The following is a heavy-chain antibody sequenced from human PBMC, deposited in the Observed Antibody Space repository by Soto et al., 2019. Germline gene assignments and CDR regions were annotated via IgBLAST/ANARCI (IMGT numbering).Heavy chain of an antibody. Sequence: QVQLQESGPGLVKPSETLSLTCTVSGGSISSYYWSWIRQPPGKGLEWIGYIYYSGSTNCNPSRKSRVTIPVDKSKNKFCMKQSPVSAAITVVYSCTSTLELGVDYYNYNMAGWGKGTTVTDSS. CDR1: GGSISSYY. J-gene: IGHJ6*03. D-gene: IGHD7-27*01. CDR2: IYYSGST. V-gene: IGHV4-59*01. CDR3: TSTLELGVDYYNYNMAG.